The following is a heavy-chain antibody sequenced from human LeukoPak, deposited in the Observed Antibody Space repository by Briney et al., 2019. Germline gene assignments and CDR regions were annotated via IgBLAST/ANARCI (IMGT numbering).Heavy chain of an antibody. CDR1: GYTFTGFY. J-gene: IGHJ4*02. D-gene: IGHD3-10*01. CDR2: VNPNSGGT. V-gene: IGHV1-2*02. Sequence: VSVKVSCKASGYTFTGFYMHWVRQAPGQGLEWMGWVNPNSGGTNYAQKFQGRVTMTRDTSISTAYMEPSSLRSDDTAVYYCARVVGGNYYGSETDDYWGQGTLVTVSS. CDR3: ARVVGGNYYGSETDDY.